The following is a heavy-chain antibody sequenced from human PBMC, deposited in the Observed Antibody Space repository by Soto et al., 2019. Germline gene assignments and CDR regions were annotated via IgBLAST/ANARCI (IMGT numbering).Heavy chain of an antibody. CDR1: SGSISSGNW. CDR3: ARVFGSTNWKPLDY. CDR2: IYRDGNT. Sequence: SETLSLTCALSSGSISSGNWWSWVRQPPGKGLEWIGEIYRDGNTNYNPSLKSRVTISVDKSKNQFSLKLTSVTAADTAVYYCARVFGSTNWKPLDYWGQGTLVTVSS. D-gene: IGHD1-20*01. J-gene: IGHJ4*02. V-gene: IGHV4-4*02.